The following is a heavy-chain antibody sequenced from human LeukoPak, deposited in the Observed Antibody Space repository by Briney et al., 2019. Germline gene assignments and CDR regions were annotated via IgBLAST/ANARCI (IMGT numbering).Heavy chain of an antibody. D-gene: IGHD3-9*01. J-gene: IGHJ4*02. CDR1: GGSISSYY. CDR3: ARQPPLRYFDWFPRTYYFDY. V-gene: IGHV4-4*07. Sequence: SETLSLTCTVSGGSISSYYWSWIRQPAGKGLEWIGRIYTSGSTNYNPSLKSRVTMSVDTSKNQFSLKLSSVTAADTAVYYCARQPPLRYFDWFPRTYYFDYWGQGTLVTVSS. CDR2: IYTSGST.